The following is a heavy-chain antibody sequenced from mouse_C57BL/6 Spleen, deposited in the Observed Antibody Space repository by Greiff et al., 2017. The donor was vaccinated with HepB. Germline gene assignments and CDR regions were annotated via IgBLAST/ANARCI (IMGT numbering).Heavy chain of an antibody. V-gene: IGHV5-9*01. D-gene: IGHD2-1*01. CDR1: GFTFSSYT. CDR2: ISGGGGNT. Sequence: EVKLVEPGGGLVKPGGSLKLSCAASGFTFSSYTMSWVRQTPAKRLEWVATISGGGGNTYYPDSVKGRFTFSRDNSRNTLYLQMSSLRSEDTALYYCASLGGNYGFDYWGQGTTLTVSS. J-gene: IGHJ2*01. CDR3: ASLGGNYGFDY.